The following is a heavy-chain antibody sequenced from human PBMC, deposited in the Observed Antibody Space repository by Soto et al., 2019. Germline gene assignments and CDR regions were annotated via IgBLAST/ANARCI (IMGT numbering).Heavy chain of an antibody. CDR3: ARGGRGSGLYFLYYFVL. Sequence: QVQLQESGPGLVKPSETLSLTCSVSAGSLSNYYWTWIRQSPGMGLEWIGEIYHTGSTKYNPSLKSRVAISVDMSKNQFSLTLSSVTPADTAVYYCARGGRGSGLYFLYYFVLWGQGTLITVSS. V-gene: IGHV4-59*01. CDR1: AGSLSNYY. J-gene: IGHJ4*02. D-gene: IGHD6-19*01. CDR2: IYHTGST.